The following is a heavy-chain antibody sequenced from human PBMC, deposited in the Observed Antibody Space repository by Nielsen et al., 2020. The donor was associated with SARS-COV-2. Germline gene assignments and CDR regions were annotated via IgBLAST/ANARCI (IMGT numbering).Heavy chain of an antibody. Sequence: ASVKVSCKASGYTFTSYGISWVRQAPGQGLEWMGWISAYNGNTNYAQKLQGRVTMTTDTSTSTAYMELRSLRSDDTAVYYCARDTWYSSSWLTYYYYGMDVWGQGTTATVSS. CDR3: ARDTWYSSSWLTYYYYGMDV. D-gene: IGHD6-13*01. CDR1: GYTFTSYG. CDR2: ISAYNGNT. V-gene: IGHV1-18*01. J-gene: IGHJ6*02.